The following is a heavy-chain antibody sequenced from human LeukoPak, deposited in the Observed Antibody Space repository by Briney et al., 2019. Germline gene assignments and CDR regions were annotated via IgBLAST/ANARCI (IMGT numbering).Heavy chain of an antibody. CDR2: ISAYNGNT. CDR1: GYAFTSYG. Sequence: ASVKVSCKASGYAFTSYGIRWVRQAPGQGLEWMGWISAYNGNTNYAQKLQGRVTMTTDTSTSTAYMELRSLRSEDTAVYCCARDLYGDGDYWGQGTLVTVSS. D-gene: IGHD4-17*01. CDR3: ARDLYGDGDY. V-gene: IGHV1-18*01. J-gene: IGHJ4*02.